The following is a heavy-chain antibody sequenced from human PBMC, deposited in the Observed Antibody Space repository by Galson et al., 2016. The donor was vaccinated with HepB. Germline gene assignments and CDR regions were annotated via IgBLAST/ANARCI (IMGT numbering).Heavy chain of an antibody. CDR2: VSFDGRNT. D-gene: IGHD4-17*01. J-gene: IGHJ5*02. CDR1: GFDFNDSS. CDR3: TRAAAGRTATTTLA. V-gene: IGHV3-30-3*01. Sequence: SLRLSCAGSGFDFNDSSIHWVRQSPGKGLEWVAGVSFDGRNTYYADSVKGRFIISRDSSKKTVYLQMDSLRSKDTAVYYCTRAAAGRTATTTLAWGQGLLVTVS.